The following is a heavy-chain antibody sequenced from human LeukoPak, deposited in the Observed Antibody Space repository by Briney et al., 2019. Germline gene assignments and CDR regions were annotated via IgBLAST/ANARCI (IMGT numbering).Heavy chain of an antibody. D-gene: IGHD6-19*01. CDR2: INWNGGST. CDR3: AREGIAVGYGLYYYYYMDV. V-gene: IGHV3-20*04. J-gene: IGHJ6*03. Sequence: GGSLRLSCAASGFTFDDYGMSWVRQAPGKGLEWVSGINWNGGSTGYADSVKGRFTISRDNAKNSLYLQMNSLRAEDTALYYCAREGIAVGYGLYYYYYMDVWGKGTTVTVSS. CDR1: GFTFDDYG.